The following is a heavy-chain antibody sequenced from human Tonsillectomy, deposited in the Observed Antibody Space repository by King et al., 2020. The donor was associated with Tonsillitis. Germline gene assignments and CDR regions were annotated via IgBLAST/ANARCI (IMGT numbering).Heavy chain of an antibody. V-gene: IGHV3-23*04. J-gene: IGHJ4*02. CDR3: AKDVAVAGGVLYFDY. Sequence: DVQLVESGGGLVQPGGSLRLSCAASGFTFSIYAMSWVRQAPGKGLEWVSAVRGSGGSTYDADSVKGRLTITRDHSKKTLHLQMNSLRAEDTAVYYCAKDVAVAGGVLYFDYWGQGTLVTVSS. CDR2: VRGSGGST. CDR1: GFTFSIYA. D-gene: IGHD6-19*01.